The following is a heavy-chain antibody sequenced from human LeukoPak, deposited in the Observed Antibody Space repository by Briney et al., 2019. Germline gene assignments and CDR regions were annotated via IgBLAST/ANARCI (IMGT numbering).Heavy chain of an antibody. J-gene: IGHJ6*02. CDR2: IYYSGST. CDR3: ARGRTLLEWLLVDYYYYGMDV. D-gene: IGHD3-3*01. CDR1: GGSISSYY. Sequence: SETLSLTCTVSGGSISSYYWSWIRQPPGKGLEWIGYIYYSGSTNYNPSLKSRVTISVDTSKNQFSLRLSSVTAADTAVYYCARGRTLLEWLLVDYYYYGMDVWGQGTTVTASS. V-gene: IGHV4-59*12.